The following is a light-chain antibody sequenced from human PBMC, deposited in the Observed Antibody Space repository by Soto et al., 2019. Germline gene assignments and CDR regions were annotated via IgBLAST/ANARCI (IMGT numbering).Light chain of an antibody. CDR3: SSCAGSNNFPYL. CDR1: SSDVGGYNY. Sequence: QSALTQPPSASGSPGQSVTISCTGTSSDVGGYNYVSWYQQHPGKAPKLMIYEVSKRPSGVPDRFSGSKSGNTAYLTVSGLQAEDEADYYCSSCAGSNNFPYLFGTGTKVTVL. J-gene: IGLJ1*01. CDR2: EVS. V-gene: IGLV2-8*01.